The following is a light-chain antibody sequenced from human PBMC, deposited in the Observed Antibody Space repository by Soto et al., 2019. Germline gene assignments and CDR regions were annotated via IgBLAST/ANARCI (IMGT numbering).Light chain of an antibody. V-gene: IGKV1-8*01. Sequence: AIRMTQSPSSLSAFTGDRVTITCRASQGISSYLAWYQQKPGKAPKLLIYAASTLQSGVPSRFSGSGSGTDFTLTISDLQPADSATYYCQQSFSAPLTFGGGTKVDI. J-gene: IGKJ4*01. CDR1: QGISSY. CDR3: QQSFSAPLT. CDR2: AAS.